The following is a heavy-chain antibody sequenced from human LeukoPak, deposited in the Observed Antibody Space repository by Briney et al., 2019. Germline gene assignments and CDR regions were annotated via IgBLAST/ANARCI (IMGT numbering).Heavy chain of an antibody. CDR1: GGSISSYY. J-gene: IGHJ4*02. CDR3: ARSTVTNLIDS. D-gene: IGHD4-17*01. V-gene: IGHV4-59*01. CDR2: IYYSGST. Sequence: TSETLSLTCTVSGGSISSYYWSWIRQPPGKGLEWIGYIYYSGSTNYNPSLKSRVTISVDTSKNQFSLKLSSVTAADTAVYYCARSTVTNLIDSWGQGTLVTVSS.